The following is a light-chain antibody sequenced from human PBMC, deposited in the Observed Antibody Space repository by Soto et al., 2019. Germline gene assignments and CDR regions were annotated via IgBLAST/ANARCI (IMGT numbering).Light chain of an antibody. J-gene: IGLJ1*01. CDR3: CSYAGSYYV. Sequence: QSALTQPRSVSGSPGQSVTISCTGTSSDVGGYNYVSWYQQHPGKAPKLMIYDVSKRPSGVTDRFSGSKSGNTASLTISGLQAEDEADYYCCSYAGSYYVVGTGTKLTVL. V-gene: IGLV2-11*01. CDR1: SSDVGGYNY. CDR2: DVS.